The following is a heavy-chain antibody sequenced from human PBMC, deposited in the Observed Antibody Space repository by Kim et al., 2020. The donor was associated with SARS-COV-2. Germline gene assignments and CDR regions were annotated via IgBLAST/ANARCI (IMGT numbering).Heavy chain of an antibody. CDR1: GYSFTSYW. CDR3: ARQGTYYYDSSGYDAFDI. V-gene: IGHV5-51*01. J-gene: IGHJ3*02. CDR2: IYPGDSDT. D-gene: IGHD3-22*01. Sequence: GESLKISCKGSGYSFTSYWIGWVRQMPGKGLEWMGIIYPGDSDTRYSPSFQGQVTISADKSISTAYLQWSSLKASDTAMYYCARQGTYYYDSSGYDAFDIWCQGTMVTVSS.